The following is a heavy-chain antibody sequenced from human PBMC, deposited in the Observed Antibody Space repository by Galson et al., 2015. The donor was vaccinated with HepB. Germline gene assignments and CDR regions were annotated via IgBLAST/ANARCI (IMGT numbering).Heavy chain of an antibody. J-gene: IGHJ4*02. CDR2: IKEDGSVK. V-gene: IGHV3-7*03. D-gene: IGHD6-13*01. CDR1: GFTLNIYW. CDR3: ARGQIAAAF. Sequence: SLRLSCAASGFTLNIYWMSWVRQAPGKGLEWVANIKEDGSVKYYVDSVKGRLTISRDNAKNSVFLQMNSLRVEDTAVYYCARGQIAAAFWGQGTLVTVSS.